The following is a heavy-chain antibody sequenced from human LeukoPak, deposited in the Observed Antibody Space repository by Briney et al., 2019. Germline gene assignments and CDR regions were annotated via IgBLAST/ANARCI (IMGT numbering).Heavy chain of an antibody. D-gene: IGHD3-10*01. Sequence: PGGSLRLSCAASGFTFSSYSMNWVRRAPGKGLEWVSSISSSSSYISYADSVKGRFTISTDNAKNSLYLQMNSLRAEDTAVYYCARDRGYYGSGSYDFDYWGQGTLVTVSS. J-gene: IGHJ4*02. CDR3: ARDRGYYGSGSYDFDY. CDR2: ISSSSSYI. CDR1: GFTFSSYS. V-gene: IGHV3-21*01.